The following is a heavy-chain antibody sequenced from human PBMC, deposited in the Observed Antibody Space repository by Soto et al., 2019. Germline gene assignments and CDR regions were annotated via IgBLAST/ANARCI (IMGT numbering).Heavy chain of an antibody. CDR1: GFTVSSNY. J-gene: IGHJ3*02. V-gene: IGHV3-53*01. D-gene: IGHD3-22*01. CDR3: ARNYDSTAGGAFDI. Sequence: EVQLVESGGGLIQPGGSLRLSCAASGFTVSSNYMSWLSQAPGKGLEWVSVIYSGGSTYYADSVKGRFTISRDNSKNTLYLQMNSLRAEDTAVYYCARNYDSTAGGAFDIWGQGTMVTVSS. CDR2: IYSGGST.